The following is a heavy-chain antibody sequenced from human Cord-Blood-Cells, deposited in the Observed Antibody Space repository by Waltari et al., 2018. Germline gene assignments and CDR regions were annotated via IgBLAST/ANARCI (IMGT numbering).Heavy chain of an antibody. D-gene: IGHD3-10*01. CDR3: ARGLQLLWFGEFDY. CDR1: GGSFSGYY. V-gene: IGHV4-34*01. J-gene: IGHJ4*02. CDR2: INHSVST. Sequence: QVQLQQWGAGLLKPSETLSLTCAVYGGSFSGYYWSWIRPPPGKGLEWIGEINHSVSTNYNPSLKSRVTISVDTSKNQFSLKLSSVTAADTAVYYCARGLQLLWFGEFDYWGQGTLVTVSS.